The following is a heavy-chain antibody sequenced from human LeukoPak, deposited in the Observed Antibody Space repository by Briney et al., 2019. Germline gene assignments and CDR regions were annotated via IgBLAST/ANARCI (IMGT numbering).Heavy chain of an antibody. Sequence: GGSLRLSCTTSGFTLSHYWMTWVRQAPGKGLEWVANIWEDGSQKYYVDSVKGRFTISRDNAKNSLYLQMNSLRAEDTAVYYCARGTSTSKIDYWGQGTLVTVSS. CDR1: GFTLSHYW. J-gene: IGHJ4*02. D-gene: IGHD1-7*01. CDR3: ARGTSTSKIDY. CDR2: IWEDGSQK. V-gene: IGHV3-7*01.